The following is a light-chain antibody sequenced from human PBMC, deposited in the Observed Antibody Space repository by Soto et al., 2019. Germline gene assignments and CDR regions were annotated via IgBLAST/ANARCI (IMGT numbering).Light chain of an antibody. J-gene: IGLJ2*01. CDR3: QSADSSGTYRV. Sequence: SYELTQPPSVSVSPGQTARIICSGDALAKQIANWYQQKPGQAPVLVKYKDSERPSGIPERFSGSKSGTTVTLTISGVQAEDEAEYYCQSADSSGTYRVFGGGTKLTVL. V-gene: IGLV3-25*03. CDR2: KDS. CDR1: ALAKQI.